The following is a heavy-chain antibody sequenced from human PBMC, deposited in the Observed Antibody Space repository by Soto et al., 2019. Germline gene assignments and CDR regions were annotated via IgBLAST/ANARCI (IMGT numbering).Heavy chain of an antibody. J-gene: IGHJ5*02. V-gene: IGHV1-2*04. D-gene: IGHD4-17*01. CDR3: ARGPPPNYGGNSNWFDP. CDR1: GYTFTGYY. CDR2: INPNSGGT. Sequence: ASVKVSCKASGYTFTGYYMHWVRQAPGQGLEWMGWINPNSGGTNYAQKFQGWVTMTRDTSISTAYMELSRLRSDDTAVYYCARGPPPNYGGNSNWFDPWGQGTLGTVSS.